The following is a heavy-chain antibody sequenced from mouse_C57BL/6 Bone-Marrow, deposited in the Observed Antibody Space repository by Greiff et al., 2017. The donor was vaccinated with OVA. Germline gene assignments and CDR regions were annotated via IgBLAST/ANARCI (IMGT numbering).Heavy chain of an antibody. V-gene: IGHV1-26*01. CDR2: INPNNGGT. Sequence: EVMLQQSGPELVKPGASVKISCKASGYTFTDYYMNWVKQSHGKSLEWIGDINPNNGGTSYNQKFKGKATLTVDKSSSTAYMELRSLTSEDSAVYYCARPYYYWYFDVWGTGTTVTVSS. CDR3: ARPYYYWYFDV. J-gene: IGHJ1*03. D-gene: IGHD2-10*01. CDR1: GYTFTDYY.